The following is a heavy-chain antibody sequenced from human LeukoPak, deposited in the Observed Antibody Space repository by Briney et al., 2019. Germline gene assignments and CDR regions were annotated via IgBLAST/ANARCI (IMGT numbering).Heavy chain of an antibody. J-gene: IGHJ4*02. CDR1: GYIFTSYG. Sequence: ASVKVSCTASGYIFTSYGVSWVRQAPGQGLEWMGWISAFNGNTNYAQKFRGRVTMTTEASTSTAYMELRSLRSDDTAFYYCAREPGLARSTFFAYWGQGTLVTVST. D-gene: IGHD3-16*01. CDR2: ISAFNGNT. CDR3: AREPGLARSTFFAY. V-gene: IGHV1-18*01.